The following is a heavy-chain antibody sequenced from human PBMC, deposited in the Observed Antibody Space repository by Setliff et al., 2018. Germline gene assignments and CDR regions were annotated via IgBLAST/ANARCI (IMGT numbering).Heavy chain of an antibody. CDR2: IYTSGST. V-gene: IGHV4-4*07. D-gene: IGHD1-26*01. CDR3: ARKGISALSGAFDM. J-gene: IGHJ3*02. Sequence: SETLSLICTVSGGTISNYYWSWIQQPAGKGLEWIGRIYTSGSTNYNPSLKSRVTMSVDTSKNQFSLKLSSVTAADTAVYYCARKGISALSGAFDMWGQGTMVTVS. CDR1: GGTISNYY.